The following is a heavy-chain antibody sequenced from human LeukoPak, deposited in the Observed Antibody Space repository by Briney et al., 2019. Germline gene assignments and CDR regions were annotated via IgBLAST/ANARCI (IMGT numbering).Heavy chain of an antibody. J-gene: IGHJ6*02. CDR2: IYHSGST. V-gene: IGHV4-4*02. Sequence: SETLSLTCAVSGGSISSSNWWSWVRQPPGKGLEWIGEIYHSGSTNYNPSLKSRVTISVDQSKNQFSLKLSSVTAADTAVYYCAREGCSGGSCYYYYGMDVWGQGTTVTVSS. CDR1: GGSISSSNW. D-gene: IGHD2-15*01. CDR3: AREGCSGGSCYYYYGMDV.